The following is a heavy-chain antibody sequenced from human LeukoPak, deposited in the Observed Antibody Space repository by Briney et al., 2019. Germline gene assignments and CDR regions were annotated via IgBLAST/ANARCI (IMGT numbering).Heavy chain of an antibody. Sequence: GGSLRLSCAASGFTFSSYWMSWVRQAPEKGLEWVANISQGGSEKYYVDSVRGRFTISRDNAKNSLYLQMNSLRADDTAVYYCAKARSYYGSGAFDYWGQGTLVTVSS. J-gene: IGHJ4*02. CDR2: ISQGGSEK. CDR3: AKARSYYGSGAFDY. CDR1: GFTFSSYW. V-gene: IGHV3-7*01. D-gene: IGHD3-10*01.